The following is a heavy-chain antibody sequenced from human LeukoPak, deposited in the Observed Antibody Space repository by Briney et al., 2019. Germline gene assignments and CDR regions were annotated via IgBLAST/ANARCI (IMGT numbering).Heavy chain of an antibody. CDR3: ARGLSGVTGYTYGRGIDY. CDR1: GFTFSSYC. D-gene: IGHD5-18*01. CDR2: IKKDGSEK. Sequence: GGSLRLSCTASGFTFSSYCMSWVRQAPGKGLEWVANIKKDGSEKYYVDSVKGRFTISRDNAKTSLYLQMNSLRAEDTALYYCARGLSGVTGYTYGRGIDYWGQGTLVTVSS. V-gene: IGHV3-7*01. J-gene: IGHJ4*02.